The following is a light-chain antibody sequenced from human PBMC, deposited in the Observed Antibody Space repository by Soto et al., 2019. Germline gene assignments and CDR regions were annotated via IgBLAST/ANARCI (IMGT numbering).Light chain of an antibody. CDR2: DAS. V-gene: IGKV3-11*01. Sequence: EIVFTQSPATLSLSPGERATLSCRASQSVSNYLAWYQQKPGQGPRLLIYDASNRATGIPVRFSGSGSGTEFTLTISSLETEDSGVYYCQQRNDWPRNTFGQGTRLEIK. CDR3: QQRNDWPRNT. CDR1: QSVSNY. J-gene: IGKJ5*01.